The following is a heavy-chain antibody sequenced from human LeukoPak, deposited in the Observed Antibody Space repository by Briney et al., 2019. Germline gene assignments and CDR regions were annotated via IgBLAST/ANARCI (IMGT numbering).Heavy chain of an antibody. CDR3: ARGIRYYYDSSGSFPSFDH. CDR1: IDSFTNYY. V-gene: IGHV4-34*01. Sequence: PSETLSLTCAVYIDSFTNYYWNWIRQTPGKGLEWIGEVNDSGGTNINPSLRSRVILSVDTSKNQFSLKLSSVTAADTAVYYCARGIRYYYDSSGSFPSFDHWGQGTLVTVSS. J-gene: IGHJ4*02. CDR2: VNDSGGT. D-gene: IGHD3-22*01.